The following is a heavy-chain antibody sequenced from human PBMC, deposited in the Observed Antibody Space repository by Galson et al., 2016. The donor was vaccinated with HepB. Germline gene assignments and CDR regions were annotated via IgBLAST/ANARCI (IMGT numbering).Heavy chain of an antibody. D-gene: IGHD3-22*01. CDR2: ISYSGIT. J-gene: IGHJ4*02. CDR3: ARDYYDTNGYSYYFDF. CDR1: GGSISNYY. Sequence: SETLSLTCTVSGGSISNYYCSWIRQPPGKGLEWIGYISYSGITNYNPSLKSRVSMSVDTSKNQFSLKLSSVTAADTAVYYCARDYYDTNGYSYYFDFWGQGTLVTVSS. V-gene: IGHV4-59*01.